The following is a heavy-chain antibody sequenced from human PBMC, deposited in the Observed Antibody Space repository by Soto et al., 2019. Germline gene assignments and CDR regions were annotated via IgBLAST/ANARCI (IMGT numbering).Heavy chain of an antibody. V-gene: IGHV3-11*06. CDR3: ARHTSGWHYYDY. J-gene: IGHJ4*02. CDR2: ISGSSRYT. Sequence: LRLSCAATGFTFGFNALSWVRQAPGKGLEWVSYISGSSRYTNFADSVKGRFTISRDNAKNSLYLQMNSLRAEDTAVYYCARHTSGWHYYDYWGQGTPVTVSS. D-gene: IGHD6-19*01. CDR1: GFTFGFNA.